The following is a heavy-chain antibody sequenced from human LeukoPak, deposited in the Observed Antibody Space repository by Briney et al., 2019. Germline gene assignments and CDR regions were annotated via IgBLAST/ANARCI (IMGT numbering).Heavy chain of an antibody. Sequence: PGGSLRLSCVPSGFSFSNYAMSWVRQAPGKGLEWVSSISSDTSYIHYADSVKGRFTISRDNAKNSLYLRMNSLRAEDTAVYYCAREGGYCSNGVCSYFDYWGQGTLVTVSS. CDR3: AREGGYCSNGVCSYFDY. V-gene: IGHV3-21*01. CDR2: ISSDTSYI. J-gene: IGHJ4*02. D-gene: IGHD2-8*01. CDR1: GFSFSNYA.